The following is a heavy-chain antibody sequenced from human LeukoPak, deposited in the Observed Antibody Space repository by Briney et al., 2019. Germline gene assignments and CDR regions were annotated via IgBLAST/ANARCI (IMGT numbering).Heavy chain of an antibody. CDR2: ISPYNGNT. Sequence: ASVKVSCKASGYTFTSYGISWVRQAPGQGLEWMGWISPYNGNTNYAQKLQGRVTMTTDTSTSTAYTELRSLRSDDTAAYYCARGAVGRGECDYWGQGTLVTVSS. V-gene: IGHV1-18*01. CDR3: ARGAVGRGECDY. J-gene: IGHJ4*02. D-gene: IGHD3-10*01. CDR1: GYTFTSYG.